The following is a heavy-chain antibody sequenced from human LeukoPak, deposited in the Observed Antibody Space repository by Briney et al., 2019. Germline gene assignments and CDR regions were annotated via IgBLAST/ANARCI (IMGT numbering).Heavy chain of an antibody. V-gene: IGHV4-34*01. CDR2: INHGGST. Sequence: SETLSLTCTVSGGSISSYYWSWIRQPPGKGLEWIGEINHGGSTNYNPSLKSRVTISVDTSKNQFSLKLSSVTAADTAVYYCARVSLSGYAHDYWGQGTLVTVSS. D-gene: IGHD5-12*01. CDR1: GGSISSYY. J-gene: IGHJ4*02. CDR3: ARVSLSGYAHDY.